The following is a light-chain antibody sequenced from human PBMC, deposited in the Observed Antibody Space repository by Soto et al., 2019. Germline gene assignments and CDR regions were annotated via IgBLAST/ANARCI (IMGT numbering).Light chain of an antibody. Sequence: QSALTQPASVSGSPGQSITISCTGTSSDVGDYNYVSWYQQHPGKAPKLIIFEVRNRPSGVSNRFSGSKSGNTASLTISGLQAEDEADYYCTSSTTSTTLYVFGTGTKLTVL. CDR3: TSSTTSTTLYV. V-gene: IGLV2-14*01. CDR2: EVR. CDR1: SSDVGDYNY. J-gene: IGLJ1*01.